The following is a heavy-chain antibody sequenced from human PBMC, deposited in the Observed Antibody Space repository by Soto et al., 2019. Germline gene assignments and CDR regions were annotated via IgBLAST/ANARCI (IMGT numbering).Heavy chain of an antibody. V-gene: IGHV4-34*01. CDR1: GGSFSGYY. Sequence: SETLSLTCAVYGGSFSGYYWSWIRQPPGKGLEWIGEINHSGSTNYNPSLKSRVTISVDTSKNQFSLKLSSVTAADTAVYYCARVFGFLEWFYYYYYGMDVWGQGTTVTVSS. D-gene: IGHD3-3*01. CDR3: ARVFGFLEWFYYYYYGMDV. CDR2: INHSGST. J-gene: IGHJ6*02.